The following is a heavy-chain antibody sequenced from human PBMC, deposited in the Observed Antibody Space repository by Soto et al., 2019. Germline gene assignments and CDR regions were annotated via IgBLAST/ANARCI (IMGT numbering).Heavy chain of an antibody. D-gene: IGHD2-2*01. Sequence: QVQLGESGGGVVQPGRSLRLSCAASGVTFSNYDMHWVRQAPGEGLEWVAVLSFDGTSKNYADAVKGRFTISRDNSKNTLFLQMNSLRTVDTAVYFCAKDVYTVRVPAAPRPHYFDFWGPGTLVTVSS. CDR3: AKDVYTVRVPAAPRPHYFDF. J-gene: IGHJ4*02. CDR2: LSFDGTSK. CDR1: GVTFSNYD. V-gene: IGHV3-30*18.